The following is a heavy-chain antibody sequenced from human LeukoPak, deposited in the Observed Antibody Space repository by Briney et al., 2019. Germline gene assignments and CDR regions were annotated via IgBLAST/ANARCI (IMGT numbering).Heavy chain of an antibody. D-gene: IGHD3-3*01. CDR1: GGAISSYY. CDR3: AIYDFWSGYPY. CDR2: IYYSGST. J-gene: IGHJ4*02. Sequence: SETLSLTCTVSGGAISSYYWCWIRQPPGKGLEWIGYIYYSGSTNYNPSLKSRVTISVDTSKNQFSLKLSSVTAADTAVYYCAIYDFWSGYPYWGQGTLVTVSS. V-gene: IGHV4-59*01.